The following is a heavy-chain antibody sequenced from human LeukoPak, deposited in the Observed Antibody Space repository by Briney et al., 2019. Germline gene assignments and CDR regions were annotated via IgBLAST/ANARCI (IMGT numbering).Heavy chain of an antibody. V-gene: IGHV4-59*01. CDR3: ARSPGMATIKD. D-gene: IGHD5-24*01. CDR1: GGSISSYY. J-gene: IGHJ4*02. CDR2: IYYSGST. Sequence: SETLSLTCTVSGGSISSYYWSWIRRPPGKGLEWIGYIYYSGSTNYNPSLKSRVTISVDTSKNQFSLKLSSVTAADTAFYYCARSPGMATIKDWGQGTLVTVSS.